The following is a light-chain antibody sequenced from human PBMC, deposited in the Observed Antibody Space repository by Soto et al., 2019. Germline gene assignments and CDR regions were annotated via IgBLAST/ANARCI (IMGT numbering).Light chain of an antibody. CDR3: QHRTSSPPGVS. CDR2: DAS. Sequence: EVVLTQSPATLSLSPGERATLSCRASQSISSYLAWFQQKPGQAPRLLIYDASNSATGIPARFSGSGSGKDFTLTISLLEPEDFAVYYCQHRTSSPPGVSFGPGTTVDIK. CDR1: QSISSY. J-gene: IGKJ3*01. V-gene: IGKV3-11*01.